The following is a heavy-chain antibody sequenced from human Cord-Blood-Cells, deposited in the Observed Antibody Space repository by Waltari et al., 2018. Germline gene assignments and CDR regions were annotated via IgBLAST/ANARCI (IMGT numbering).Heavy chain of an antibody. Sequence: QVQLQQWGAELLKPSETLSLTCAVYGGSFSGYYWSWIRQPPGKGLEWIGEINHSGSTNYNPSLKSRVTISVDTSKNQFSLKLSSVTAADTAVYYCARRAAAIYWGQGTLVTVSS. V-gene: IGHV4-34*01. CDR2: INHSGST. CDR3: ARRAAAIY. J-gene: IGHJ4*02. D-gene: IGHD2-2*01. CDR1: GGSFSGYY.